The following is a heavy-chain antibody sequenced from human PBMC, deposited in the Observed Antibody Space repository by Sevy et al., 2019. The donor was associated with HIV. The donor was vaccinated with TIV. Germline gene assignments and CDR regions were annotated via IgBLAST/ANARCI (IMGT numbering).Heavy chain of an antibody. D-gene: IGHD6-19*01. Sequence: SETLSLTCTVSGGSISSYYWSWIRQPPGKGLEWIGYIYYSGSTNYNPSLKSRVTISVDTSKNQFSLKLSSVTAADTAVYYCARAKSKHQWLADSGQRTLVTVSS. CDR1: GGSISSYY. J-gene: IGHJ4*02. CDR2: IYYSGST. V-gene: IGHV4-59*13. CDR3: ARAKSKHQWLAD.